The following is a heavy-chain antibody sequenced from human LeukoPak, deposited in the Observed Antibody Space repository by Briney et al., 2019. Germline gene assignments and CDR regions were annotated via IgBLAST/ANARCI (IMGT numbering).Heavy chain of an antibody. D-gene: IGHD6-19*01. CDR3: ARDPVPGGWYDY. CDR1: GFTFSSYW. CDR2: INSDGSST. Sequence: GGSLRLSCAASGFTFSSYWMHWVRQGPGKGLVWVSRINSDGSSTTYADSVKGRFTISRDNAKNTLYLQMNSLRAEDTAVYYCARDPVPGGWYDYWGQGTLVTVSS. V-gene: IGHV3-74*01. J-gene: IGHJ4*02.